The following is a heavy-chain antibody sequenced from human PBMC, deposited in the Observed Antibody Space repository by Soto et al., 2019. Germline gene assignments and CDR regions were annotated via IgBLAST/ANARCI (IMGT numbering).Heavy chain of an antibody. CDR1: GFTFSHYG. D-gene: IGHD3-10*01. V-gene: IGHV3-21*05. CDR2: IDPTSEYI. CDR3: VRDWFGEFI. J-gene: IGHJ4*02. Sequence: GGSLRLSCAASGFTFSHYGMNWVRQAPGKGLEWISYIDPTSEYIFYADSMKGRLITSRDNAQNSLYLQMNSLRAEDTAVYYCVRDWFGEFIWGQGTPVTVSS.